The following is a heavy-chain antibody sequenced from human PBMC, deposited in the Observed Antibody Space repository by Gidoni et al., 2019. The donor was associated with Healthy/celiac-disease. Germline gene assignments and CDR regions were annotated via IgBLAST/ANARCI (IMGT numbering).Heavy chain of an antibody. CDR1: GGSFSGYY. CDR2: SNHSGST. D-gene: IGHD2-2*01. Sequence: QVQLQQWGAGLLKPSETLSLTCAVYGGSFSGYYWSWIRQPPGKGLEWFGESNHSGSTNYNPSLKSRVTISVDTSKNQFSLKLSSVTAADTAVYYCARGGGYCSSTSCYGGWFDPWGQGTLVTVSS. V-gene: IGHV4-34*01. CDR3: ARGGGYCSSTSCYGGWFDP. J-gene: IGHJ5*02.